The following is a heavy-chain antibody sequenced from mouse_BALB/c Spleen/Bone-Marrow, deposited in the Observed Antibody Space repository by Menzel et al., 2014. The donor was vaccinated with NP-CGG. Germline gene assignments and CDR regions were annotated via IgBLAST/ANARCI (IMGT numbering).Heavy chain of an antibody. CDR2: ISSGDSYT. CDR1: GISLSTYG. V-gene: IGHV5-6*02. J-gene: IGHJ3*01. CDR3: AFITTVAY. Sequence: DVKLQESGGDLVKPGGSLKLSCAASGISLSTYGMSWVRQTPDKRLEWVATISSGDSYTYYPDSVKGRFTISRDSAKNTLYLQMSSLKSEDTAMYYCAFITTVAYWGQGTLVTVSA. D-gene: IGHD1-1*01.